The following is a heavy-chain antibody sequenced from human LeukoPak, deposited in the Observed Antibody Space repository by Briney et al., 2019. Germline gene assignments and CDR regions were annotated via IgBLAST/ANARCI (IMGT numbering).Heavy chain of an antibody. Sequence: GGSLRLSRAASGFTFSSYGMSWVRQAPGKGLEWVSAISGSGGSTYYADSVKGRFTISRDKSKNTLYLQMNSLRAEDTAVYYCAKADVLLWFGELFPKSYYFDYWGQGTLVTVSS. D-gene: IGHD3-10*01. CDR1: GFTFSSYG. CDR2: ISGSGGST. V-gene: IGHV3-23*01. CDR3: AKADVLLWFGELFPKSYYFDY. J-gene: IGHJ4*02.